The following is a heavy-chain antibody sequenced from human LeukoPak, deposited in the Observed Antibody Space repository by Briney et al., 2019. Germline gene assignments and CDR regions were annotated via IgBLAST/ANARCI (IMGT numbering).Heavy chain of an antibody. Sequence: GGSQRLSCTAAGFTFGDYAISWFRQAPGKGLQWVGFIAGKTHTGTTEYAASVKGRFSISRDDSKSVAYLEMNSLNTEDTAVYYCSRDSYGYQPEFGFAVWGPGTTVTVSS. CDR3: SRDSYGYQPEFGFAV. J-gene: IGHJ6*02. CDR1: GFTFGDYA. CDR2: IAGKTHTGTT. V-gene: IGHV3-49*03. D-gene: IGHD5-24*01.